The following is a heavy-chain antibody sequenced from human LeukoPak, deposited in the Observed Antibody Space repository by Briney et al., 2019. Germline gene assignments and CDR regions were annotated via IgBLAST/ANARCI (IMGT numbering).Heavy chain of an antibody. D-gene: IGHD6-13*01. CDR3: ARETTQYSSSWYAYYYGMDV. J-gene: IGHJ6*02. Sequence: SEILSLTCTVSGGSISSGDYYWSWIRQPPGKGLEWVGYIYYSGSTYYNPSLKSRVTISVDTSKNQFSLKLSSVTAADTAVYYCARETTQYSSSWYAYYYGMDVWGQGTTVTVSS. V-gene: IGHV4-30-4*01. CDR1: GGSISSGDYY. CDR2: IYYSGST.